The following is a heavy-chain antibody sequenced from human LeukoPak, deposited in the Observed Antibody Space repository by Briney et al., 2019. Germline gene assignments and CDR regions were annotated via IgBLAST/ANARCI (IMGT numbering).Heavy chain of an antibody. V-gene: IGHV1-2*02. D-gene: IGHD1-14*01. Sequence: ASVKVSCKASGYTFTGYYMHWVRQAPGQGLEWTGWINPNSGGTNYAQKFQGRVTMTRDTSISTAYMELSRLRSDDTAVYYCARGRAGDAVYVGMHYFDYWGQGILVTVSS. CDR3: ARGRAGDAVYVGMHYFDY. J-gene: IGHJ4*02. CDR1: GYTFTGYY. CDR2: INPNSGGT.